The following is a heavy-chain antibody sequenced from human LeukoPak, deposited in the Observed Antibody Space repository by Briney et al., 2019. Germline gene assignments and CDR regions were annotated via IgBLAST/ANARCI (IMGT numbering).Heavy chain of an antibody. Sequence: PGGSLRLSCAASGFTFSAYWMYWVRQAPGQGLEYASRIKFDGNVITYADSVEGRFTIARDNARNIVSLQMSSLRAEDTAVYYCARGIAPEESVAIDYWGQGTLVTVSS. CDR2: IKFDGNVI. V-gene: IGHV3-74*03. CDR1: GFTFSAYW. D-gene: IGHD2-15*01. CDR3: ARGIAPEESVAIDY. J-gene: IGHJ4*02.